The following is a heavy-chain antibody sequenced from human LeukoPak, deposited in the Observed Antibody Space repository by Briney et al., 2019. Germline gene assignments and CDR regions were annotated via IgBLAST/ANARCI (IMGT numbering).Heavy chain of an antibody. Sequence: PGGSLRLSCAASGFTFSGHWMSWVRQAPGKGLEWVANINQGGSDKYYVDSVKGRFTISRDNANNLLYLQMNSLRGEDTAVYYCTRDRSRAEDVWVQGTLVTVSS. CDR1: GFTFSGHW. CDR2: INQGGSDK. CDR3: TRDRSRAEDV. V-gene: IGHV3-7*01. D-gene: IGHD1-14*01. J-gene: IGHJ4*02.